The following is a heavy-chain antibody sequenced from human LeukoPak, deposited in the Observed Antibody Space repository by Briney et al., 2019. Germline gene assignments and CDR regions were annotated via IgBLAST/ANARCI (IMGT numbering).Heavy chain of an antibody. V-gene: IGHV3-30*18. CDR1: GFTFSSYG. CDR2: ISSDGSHK. D-gene: IGHD2-21*02. Sequence: GRSLRLSCAASGFTFSSYGMHWVRQAPGKGLEWVAVISSDGSHKYYADSARGRFTISRDNSKNTLYLQMSSLRAGDTAVYYCAKDLGGDCYLDYWGQGTLVTVSS. J-gene: IGHJ4*02. CDR3: AKDLGGDCYLDY.